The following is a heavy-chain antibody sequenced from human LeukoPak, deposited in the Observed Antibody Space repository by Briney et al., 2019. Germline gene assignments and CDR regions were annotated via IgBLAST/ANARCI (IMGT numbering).Heavy chain of an antibody. D-gene: IGHD1-26*01. CDR2: INWNGGST. J-gene: IGHJ3*02. CDR1: GFTFYDYG. CDR3: ARRVVGATPSAFDI. V-gene: IGHV3-20*04. Sequence: GGSLRLSCAASGFTFYDYGMSWVRQAPGKGLEWVSGINWNGGSTGYADSVKGRFTISRDKAKNSLYLKMNSLRAEDTALYYCARRVVGATPSAFDIWGQGTMVTVSS.